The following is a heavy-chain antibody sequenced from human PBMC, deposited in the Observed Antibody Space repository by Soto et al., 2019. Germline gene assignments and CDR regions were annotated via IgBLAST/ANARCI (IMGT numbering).Heavy chain of an antibody. J-gene: IGHJ5*01. D-gene: IGHD2-2*01. CDR2: ITSSSSYI. CDR3: AGDDLFGVVVQAAIGFES. Sequence: VQLVESGGGLVKPGGSLRLSCAASGFTFSSYSINWVRQAPGKGLEWVSSITSSSSYIYYADSVKGRFTISRDNAKNLLDLQVNSLTAEDRDVYVCAGDDLFGVVVQAAIGFESWGQGTLV. CDR1: GFTFSSYS. V-gene: IGHV3-21*01.